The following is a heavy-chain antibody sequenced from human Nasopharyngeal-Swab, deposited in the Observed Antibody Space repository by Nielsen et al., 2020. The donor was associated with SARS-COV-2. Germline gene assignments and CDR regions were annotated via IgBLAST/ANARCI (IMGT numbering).Heavy chain of an antibody. J-gene: IGHJ6*03. V-gene: IGHV1-69*10. Sequence: SVKVSCKASGGTFSSYAISWVRQAPGQGLEWMGGIIPILGIANYAQKFQDRVTITADKSTSTAYMELSSLRSEDTAAYYCARGGWLRKDYYYSYYYMDVWGKGTTVTVSS. CDR1: GGTFSSYA. D-gene: IGHD5-24*01. CDR3: ARGGWLRKDYYYSYYYMDV. CDR2: IIPILGIA.